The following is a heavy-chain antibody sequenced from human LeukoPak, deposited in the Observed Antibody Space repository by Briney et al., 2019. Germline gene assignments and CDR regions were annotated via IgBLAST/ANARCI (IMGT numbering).Heavy chain of an antibody. CDR3: ARGYYYDSSGYSSPQDY. Sequence: ASVKVSCKASGYTFTSYYMHWVRQAPGRGFEWMGIINPSGGSTSYAQKFQGRVTMTRDTSTSTVYMELSSLRSEDTAVYYCARGYYYDSSGYSSPQDYWGQGTLVTVSS. J-gene: IGHJ4*02. V-gene: IGHV1-46*01. D-gene: IGHD3-22*01. CDR2: INPSGGST. CDR1: GYTFTSYY.